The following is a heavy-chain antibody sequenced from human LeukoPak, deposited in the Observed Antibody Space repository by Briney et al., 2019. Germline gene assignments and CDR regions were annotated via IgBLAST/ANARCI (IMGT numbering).Heavy chain of an antibody. CDR3: AREGYSGTRVGWFDP. Sequence: PSETLSLTCTVSGYSISSGYYWGWIRQPPGKGLEWIGSIYHSGSTYYNPSLKSRVTISVDTSKNQFSLKLSSVTAADTAVYYCAREGYSGTRVGWFDPWGQGTLVTVSS. CDR1: GYSISSGYY. V-gene: IGHV4-38-2*02. D-gene: IGHD1-26*01. J-gene: IGHJ5*02. CDR2: IYHSGST.